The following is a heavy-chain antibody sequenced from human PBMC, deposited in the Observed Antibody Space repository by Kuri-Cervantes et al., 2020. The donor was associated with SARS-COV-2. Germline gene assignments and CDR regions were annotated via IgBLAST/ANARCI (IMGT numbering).Heavy chain of an antibody. J-gene: IGHJ5*02. CDR3: ARSPGIAAAGTNWFDP. D-gene: IGHD6-13*01. CDR1: GGSISSYY. CDR2: IYYSGST. V-gene: IGHV4-59*12. Sequence: ESLKISCTVSGGSISSYYWSWIRQPPGKGLEWIGYIYYSGSTNYNPSLKSRVTISVDTSKNQFSLKLSSVTAADTAVYYCARSPGIAAAGTNWFDPWGQGTLVTVSS.